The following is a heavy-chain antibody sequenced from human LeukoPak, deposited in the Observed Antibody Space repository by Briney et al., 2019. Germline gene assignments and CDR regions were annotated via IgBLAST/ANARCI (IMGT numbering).Heavy chain of an antibody. CDR2: IRSNANSYAT. J-gene: IGHJ4*02. CDR1: GFNFTAST. Sequence: PGGSLRLSCAASGFNFTASTIQWVRQASGRGLEWVGRIRSNANSYATAFGASVKGRFTMSRDDSKNTAYLQMNSLETEDTAVYYCAIRHGDHAFDSWGQGTLVTVSS. D-gene: IGHD4-17*01. V-gene: IGHV3-73*01. CDR3: AIRHGDHAFDS.